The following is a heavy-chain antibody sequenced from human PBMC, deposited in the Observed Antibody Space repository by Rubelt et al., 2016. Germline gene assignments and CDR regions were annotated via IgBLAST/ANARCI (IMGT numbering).Heavy chain of an antibody. Sequence: QVQLQQWGAGLLKPSETLSLTCAVYGGSFSGYYWSWIRQPPGKGLEWIGEINHSGSTNYNPSLKSGVTRSVDTSKNQFSLKLSSVTAADTAVYYCARGGYRFTGYLRYWGQGTLVTVSS. V-gene: IGHV4-34*01. J-gene: IGHJ4*02. CDR1: GGSFSGYY. D-gene: IGHD2-2*03. CDR2: INHSGST. CDR3: ARGGYRFTGYLRY.